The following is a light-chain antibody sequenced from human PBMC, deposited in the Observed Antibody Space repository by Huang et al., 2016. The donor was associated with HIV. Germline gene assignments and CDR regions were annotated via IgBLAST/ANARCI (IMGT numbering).Light chain of an antibody. J-gene: IGKJ1*01. CDR3: QHYDSLPPWT. CDR1: QDIGKY. Sequence: DIQMTQSPSSLSAFVGDRVPITCQASQDIGKYLNWYRQKPGQGPKLLIFDSSNLETGVPSRFSVSGSGTDFTFTITTLQPEDIATYYCQHYDSLPPWTFGQGTRVQI. V-gene: IGKV1-33*01. CDR2: DSS.